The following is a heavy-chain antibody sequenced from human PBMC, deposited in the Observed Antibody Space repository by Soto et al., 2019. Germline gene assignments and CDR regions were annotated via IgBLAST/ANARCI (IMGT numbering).Heavy chain of an antibody. CDR3: ASGGSSLNFDS. CDR2: INSDGSST. V-gene: IGHV3-74*01. J-gene: IGHJ4*02. CDR1: GFTFRSYW. Sequence: EVQLVESGGGLVQPGGSLRLSCAASGFTFRSYWMQWVRQAPGKGLVWVSWINSDGSSTSYADSVKGRFTNSRDNAKNTLYLQMNSLRAEDTAVYYCASGGSSLNFDSWGQGTLVTVSS. D-gene: IGHD6-6*01.